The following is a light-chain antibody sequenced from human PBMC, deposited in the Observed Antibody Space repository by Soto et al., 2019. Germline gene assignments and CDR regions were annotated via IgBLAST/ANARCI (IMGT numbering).Light chain of an antibody. V-gene: IGLV1-51*02. J-gene: IGLJ1*01. CDR1: IFNVGNNY. Sequence: QSALPQPPSVSAAPGQEVPISSSGSIFNVGNNYVSWYQQLPGAAPKLLIFENDKRPSGTPDRFSGSKSATSATLGITELQTGDEADYYCGAWDSSLNVYVFGTGTKVTVL. CDR3: GAWDSSLNVYV. CDR2: END.